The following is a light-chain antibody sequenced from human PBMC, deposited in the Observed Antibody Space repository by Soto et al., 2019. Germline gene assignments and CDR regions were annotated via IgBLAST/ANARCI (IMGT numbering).Light chain of an antibody. CDR2: AAS. CDR3: QQYNIWPPLT. Sequence: EIVMTQSPATLSVSPGERATLSCRASQSVRNNLAWYQQKPGQAPRLLIYAASTRATGIPARFSGSGSGTEFTLTISSLQSEDFAVYYCQQYNIWPPLTFGGGTKVEIK. J-gene: IGKJ4*02. V-gene: IGKV3-15*01. CDR1: QSVRNN.